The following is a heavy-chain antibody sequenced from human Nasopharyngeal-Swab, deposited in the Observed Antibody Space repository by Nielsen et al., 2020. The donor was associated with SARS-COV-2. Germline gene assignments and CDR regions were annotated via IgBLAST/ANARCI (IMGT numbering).Heavy chain of an antibody. V-gene: IGHV4-4*02. D-gene: IGHD5-24*01. Sequence: WIRQPPGKGLEWIAEVYHSGSTNYNPSLDSRLTISVDKSKNRFSLKLTSVTAADTAVYYCARGGWQLSSLPMDVWGQGTTVTVSS. CDR2: VYHSGST. CDR3: ARGGWQLSSLPMDV. J-gene: IGHJ6*02.